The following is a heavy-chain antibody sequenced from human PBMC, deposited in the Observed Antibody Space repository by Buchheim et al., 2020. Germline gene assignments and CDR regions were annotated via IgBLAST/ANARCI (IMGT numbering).Heavy chain of an antibody. Sequence: VQLQESGPGLVKPSQTLSLTCTVSGGSISSGDYYWRWLRQAPGQGLEWIGYIYSGGSTYYNPSLKSRVTISVATSKNQFSQKQRTVTAADTAVYYCSRGSVSLCSGGSCPVDYWGQGTL. D-gene: IGHD2-15*01. CDR3: SRGSVSLCSGGSCPVDY. CDR1: GGSISSGDYY. CDR2: IYSGGST. V-gene: IGHV4-30-4*01. J-gene: IGHJ4*02.